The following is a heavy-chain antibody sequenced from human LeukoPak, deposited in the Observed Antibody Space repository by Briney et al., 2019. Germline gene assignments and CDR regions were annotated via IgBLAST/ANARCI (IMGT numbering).Heavy chain of an antibody. CDR2: INNAGVNT. V-gene: IGHV3-11*06. CDR1: GFTFRDYG. CDR3: AKSTRAVMAMMDG. Sequence: PGGSLRLSCAASGFTFRDYGMSWVRQAPGKGLEWVSSINNAGVNTPYAASVKARSTISRDNAKNSLYLQMNSLRAEDTAVYFCAKSTRAVMAMMDGWGKGTTVTVSS. D-gene: IGHD3-16*01. J-gene: IGHJ6*04.